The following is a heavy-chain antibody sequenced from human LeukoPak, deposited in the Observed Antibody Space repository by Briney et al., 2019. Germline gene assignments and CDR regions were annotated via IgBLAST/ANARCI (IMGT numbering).Heavy chain of an antibody. J-gene: IGHJ4*02. V-gene: IGHV1-2*06. CDR3: ARGPPRFIAAAGTNFDY. CDR2: INPNSGGT. CDR1: GYTFTGYY. Sequence: ASVKVSCKASGYTFTGYYMHWVRQAPGQGLEWMGRINPNSGGTNYAQKFRGRVTMTRDTSISTAYMELSRLRSDDTAVYYCARGPPRFIAAAGTNFDYWGQGTLVTVSS. D-gene: IGHD6-13*01.